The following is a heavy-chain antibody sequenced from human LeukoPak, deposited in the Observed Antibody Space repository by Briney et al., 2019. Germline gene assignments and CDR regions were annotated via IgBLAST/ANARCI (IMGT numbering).Heavy chain of an antibody. D-gene: IGHD3-22*01. CDR2: INHSGST. J-gene: IGHJ4*02. Sequence: SETLSLTCAVYGGSFSGYYWSWIRQPPGKGLEWIGEINHSGSTNYNPSLKSRVTISVDTSKNQFSLKLSSVTAADTAVYYCARAGWKNKGQYYYDSSGYYYGHYYWGQGTLGTGSS. CDR1: GGSFSGYY. V-gene: IGHV4-34*01. CDR3: ARAGWKNKGQYYYDSSGYYYGHYY.